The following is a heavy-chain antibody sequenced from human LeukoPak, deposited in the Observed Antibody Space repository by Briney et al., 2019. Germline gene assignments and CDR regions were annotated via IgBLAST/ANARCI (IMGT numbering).Heavy chain of an antibody. Sequence: SVKVSCKASGGTFSSYAISWVRQAPGQGLEWMGGIIPIFGTANYAQKFQGRVTITADESTSTAYMELSSLRSEDTAVYYCARDQLHSYYDFWSGYRAFDIWGQGTMVTVSS. V-gene: IGHV1-69*13. CDR1: GGTFSSYA. CDR3: ARDQLHSYYDFWSGYRAFDI. CDR2: IIPIFGTA. J-gene: IGHJ3*02. D-gene: IGHD3-3*01.